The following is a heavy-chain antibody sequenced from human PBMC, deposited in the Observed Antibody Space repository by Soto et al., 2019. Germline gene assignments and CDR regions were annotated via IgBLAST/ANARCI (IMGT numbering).Heavy chain of an antibody. CDR1: GYTFTSYG. J-gene: IGHJ5*02. Sequence: ASVKVSFKASGYTFTSYGISWVRQAPGQGLEWMGWISAYNGNTNYAQKLQGRVTMTTDTSTSTAYMELRSLRSDDTAVYYCARDLSGNYVGWFDPWGQGTLVTVSS. V-gene: IGHV1-18*04. D-gene: IGHD4-4*01. CDR2: ISAYNGNT. CDR3: ARDLSGNYVGWFDP.